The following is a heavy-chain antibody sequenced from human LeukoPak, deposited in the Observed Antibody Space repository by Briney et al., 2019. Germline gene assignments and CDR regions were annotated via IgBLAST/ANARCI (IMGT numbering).Heavy chain of an antibody. V-gene: IGHV1-69*06. CDR3: ARDMRYNWNSYYYYYYMDV. CDR2: IIPIFGTA. Sequence: SVKVSCKASGYTFTSYGISWVRQAPGQGLEWMGGIIPIFGTANYAQKFQGRVTITADKSTSTAYMELSSLRSEDTAVYYCARDMRYNWNSYYYYYYMDVWGKGTTVTVSS. J-gene: IGHJ6*03. D-gene: IGHD1/OR15-1a*01. CDR1: GYTFTSYG.